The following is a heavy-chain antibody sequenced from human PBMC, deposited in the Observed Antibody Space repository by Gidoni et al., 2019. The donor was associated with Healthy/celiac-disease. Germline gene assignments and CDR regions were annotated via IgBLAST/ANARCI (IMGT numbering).Heavy chain of an antibody. Sequence: QVQLVQSGAEVKKPGSSVKVSCKASGGTFSSYAISWVRQAPGQGLEWMGGIIPIFGTANYAQKFQGRVTITADESTSTAYMELSSLRSEDTAVYYCARASHQPLSGYSGYEATLGDYWGQGTLVTVSS. V-gene: IGHV1-69*01. J-gene: IGHJ4*02. CDR2: IIPIFGTA. CDR3: ARASHQPLSGYSGYEATLGDY. CDR1: GGTFSSYA. D-gene: IGHD5-12*01.